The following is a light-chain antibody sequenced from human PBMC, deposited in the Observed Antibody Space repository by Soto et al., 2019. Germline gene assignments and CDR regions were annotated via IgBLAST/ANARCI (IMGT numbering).Light chain of an antibody. CDR2: DAS. CDR3: QKYDNLPIN. Sequence: DIQMTHSPSSLSASVGDRVTITFQASQDISNYLNWYQQKPGKAPKLLIYDASNLETGVPSRFSGSGSGTDFTFTISSLQPEDIATYYCQKYDNLPINFGQGKRREIK. V-gene: IGKV1-33*01. J-gene: IGKJ5*01. CDR1: QDISNY.